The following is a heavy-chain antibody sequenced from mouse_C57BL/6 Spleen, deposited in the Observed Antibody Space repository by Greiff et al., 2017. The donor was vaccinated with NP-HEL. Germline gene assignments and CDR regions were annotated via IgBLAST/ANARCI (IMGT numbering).Heavy chain of an antibody. CDR1: GFTFSDYY. Sequence: EVKLMESEGGLVQPGRSMKLSCTASGFTFSDYYMAWVRQVPEKGLEWVANINYDGSSTYYLDSLKSRFIISRDNAKNILYLQMSSLKSEDTATYYCARDSGSSYVGYFDVWGTGTTVTVSS. CDR2: INYDGSST. D-gene: IGHD1-1*01. CDR3: ARDSGSSYVGYFDV. J-gene: IGHJ1*03. V-gene: IGHV5-16*01.